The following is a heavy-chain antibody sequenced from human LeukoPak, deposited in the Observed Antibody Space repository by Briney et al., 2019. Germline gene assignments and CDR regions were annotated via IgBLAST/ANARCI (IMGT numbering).Heavy chain of an antibody. J-gene: IGHJ4*02. D-gene: IGHD2-21*01. CDR3: AKVVSWWLPFDY. V-gene: IGHV3-23*01. CDR1: GFTFSSYA. Sequence: GGSLRLSCAASGFTFSSYAMSWVRQPPGKGLNWVSSISGSGGNTFYADSVKGRFTISRDNSKNTLYLQMNSLRAEDTAVYYCAKVVSWWLPFDYWGQGTLVTVSS. CDR2: ISGSGGNT.